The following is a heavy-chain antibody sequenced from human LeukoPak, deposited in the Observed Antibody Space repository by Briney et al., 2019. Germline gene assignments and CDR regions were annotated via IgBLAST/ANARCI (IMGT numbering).Heavy chain of an antibody. CDR1: GGSISSGDSY. CDR2: IFYSGST. D-gene: IGHD6-13*01. V-gene: IGHV4-61*08. J-gene: IGHJ4*02. Sequence: SETLSLTCTVSGGSISSGDSYWSWIRQPPGKGLEWIGYIFYSGSTNYNPSLKSRVTISVDTSKNQFSLKLSSVTAADTAVYYCARGISSSWYFDYWGQGTLVTVSS. CDR3: ARGISSSWYFDY.